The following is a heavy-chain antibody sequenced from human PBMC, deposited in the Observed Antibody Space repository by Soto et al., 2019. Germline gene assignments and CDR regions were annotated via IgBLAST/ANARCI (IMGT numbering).Heavy chain of an antibody. Sequence: QVQLVQSGAEVKKPGSSVKVSCKASGGTFSSYAISWVRQAPGQGLEWMGGIIPIFGTANYAQKFQGRVTITADESTSAAYRELSSLRSEDTAVYYCARDEGAYYDFWSGYYWGQGTLVTVSS. CDR2: IIPIFGTA. CDR3: ARDEGAYYDFWSGYY. J-gene: IGHJ4*02. CDR1: GGTFSSYA. V-gene: IGHV1-69*12. D-gene: IGHD3-3*01.